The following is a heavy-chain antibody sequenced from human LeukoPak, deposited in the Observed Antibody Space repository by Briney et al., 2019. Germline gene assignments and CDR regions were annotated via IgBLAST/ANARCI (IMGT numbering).Heavy chain of an antibody. V-gene: IGHV3-23*01. Sequence: GGSLRLSCAASGFTFSSYAMSWVRQAPGKGLEWVSAISGSGGSTYYADSVKGRFTISRDNSKNTLYLQMNSLRAEDTAVYYCAKDITPRGYYYDSSGYLFDYWGQGTLVTVSS. CDR3: AKDITPRGYYYDSSGYLFDY. CDR1: GFTFSSYA. J-gene: IGHJ4*02. CDR2: ISGSGGST. D-gene: IGHD3-22*01.